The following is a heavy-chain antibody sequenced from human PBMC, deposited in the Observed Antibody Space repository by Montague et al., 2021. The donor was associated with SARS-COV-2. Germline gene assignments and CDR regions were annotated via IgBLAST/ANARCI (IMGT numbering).Heavy chain of an antibody. CDR3: ARGDGHYYGSGTYPYY. CDR2: IYYSGST. J-gene: IGHJ4*02. CDR1: GGSITSYY. D-gene: IGHD3-10*01. Sequence: SETLSLTCTVSGGSITSYYWSWIRQPPGKGLEYIGYIYYSGSTNYNPSLKSRVTMLVDTSKNQLSLKLSSVTAADTAVYYCARGDGHYYGSGTYPYYWGQGTLVTVSS. V-gene: IGHV4-59*01.